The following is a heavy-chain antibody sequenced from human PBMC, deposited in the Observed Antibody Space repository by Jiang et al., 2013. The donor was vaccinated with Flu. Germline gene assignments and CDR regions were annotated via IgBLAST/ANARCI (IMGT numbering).Heavy chain of an antibody. CDR3: ATDTQHRVLQQ. V-gene: IGHV3-30*03. D-gene: IGHD6-13*01. J-gene: IGHJ1*01. Sequence: VQLVESGGGVVQPGRSLRLSCAASGFTFSYYGMHWVRQTPGKGLEWVAVISYDGSKKYYAESVKGRFTISRDNSKNTLYLQMSSLRAEDTAVYYCATDTQHRVLQQWGQGTLVIVSS. CDR1: GFTFSYYG. CDR2: ISYDGSKK.